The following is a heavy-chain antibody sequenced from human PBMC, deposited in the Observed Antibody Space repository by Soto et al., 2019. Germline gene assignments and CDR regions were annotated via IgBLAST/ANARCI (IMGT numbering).Heavy chain of an antibody. CDR2: INHSRST. CDR1: GGSFSGYC. D-gene: IGHD4-4*01. Sequence: SETLSLTCAVYGGSFSGYCWSWIRQPPGKGLEWIGEINHSRSTNYNPSLKSRVTISVDTSKNQFSLKLSSVTAADTAVYYCARVQRRSNLPDYWGQGTLVTVS. V-gene: IGHV4-34*01. J-gene: IGHJ4*02. CDR3: ARVQRRSNLPDY.